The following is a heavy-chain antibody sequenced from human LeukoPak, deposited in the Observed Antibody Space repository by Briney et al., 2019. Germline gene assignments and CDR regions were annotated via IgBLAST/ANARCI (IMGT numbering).Heavy chain of an antibody. CDR1: GFTFSSYA. V-gene: IGHV3-23*01. Sequence: GGSLRLSCAASGFTFSSYAMSWVRQAPGKGLEWVSAISGSGGSTYYADPVKGRFTISRDNSKNTLYLQMNSLRAEDTAVYYCAKASSDSSGWYLGFDYWGQGTLVTVSS. J-gene: IGHJ4*02. CDR3: AKASSDSSGWYLGFDY. D-gene: IGHD6-19*01. CDR2: ISGSGGST.